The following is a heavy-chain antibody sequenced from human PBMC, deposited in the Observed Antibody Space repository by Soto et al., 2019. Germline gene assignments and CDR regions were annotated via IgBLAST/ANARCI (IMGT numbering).Heavy chain of an antibody. V-gene: IGHV4-4*07. CDR3: VRDVESPGISGSWGAFDI. CDR1: GGSIRNYF. CDR2: IYSSGNT. J-gene: IGHJ3*02. D-gene: IGHD1-20*01. Sequence: QVQLQESGPGLVKPSETLSLICTVSGGSIRNYFWTWIRQPAGKGLEWIGRIYSSGNTVYNASLKSRVTMSIDMSKNQWSLKLSSVTAADTAVYYCVRDVESPGISGSWGAFDIWGQGTVVTVSS.